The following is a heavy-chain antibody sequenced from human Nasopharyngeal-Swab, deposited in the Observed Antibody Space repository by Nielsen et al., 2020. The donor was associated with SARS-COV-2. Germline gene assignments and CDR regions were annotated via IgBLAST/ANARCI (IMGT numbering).Heavy chain of an antibody. CDR1: GFTFSSYG. Sequence: GESLKISCAASGFTFSSYGMHWVRQAPGKGLEWVAVISYDGSNKYYADSVKGRFTISGDNSKNTLYLQMNSLRAEDTAVYYCAKEGIWSGYYRAFDYWGQGTLVTVSS. D-gene: IGHD3-3*01. J-gene: IGHJ4*02. V-gene: IGHV3-30*18. CDR2: ISYDGSNK. CDR3: AKEGIWSGYYRAFDY.